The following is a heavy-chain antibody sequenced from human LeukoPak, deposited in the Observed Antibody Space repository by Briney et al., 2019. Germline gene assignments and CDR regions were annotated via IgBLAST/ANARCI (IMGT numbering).Heavy chain of an antibody. CDR2: ISGSGGST. CDR1: GFTFSSYA. V-gene: IGHV3-23*01. CDR3: AKKNYYDSSGYYVFDY. J-gene: IGHJ4*02. D-gene: IGHD3-22*01. Sequence: GGSLRLSCAASGFTFSSYAMSWVRQAPGKGLEWVSAISGSGGSTYYADSVKGRFTIFRDNSKNTLYLQMNSLRAEDTAVYYCAKKNYYDSSGYYVFDYWGQGTLVTVSS.